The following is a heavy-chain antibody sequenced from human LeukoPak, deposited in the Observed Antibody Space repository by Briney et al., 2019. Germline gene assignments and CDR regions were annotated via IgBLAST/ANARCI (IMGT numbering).Heavy chain of an antibody. V-gene: IGHV1-69*13. Sequence: SVKVSCKASGGTFSSYAINWVRQAPGQGLEWMGGIIPIFATTNYAQKFQGRVTITADESTNTVYMELSSLRSEDTAVYYCARGMWEQQPAKYYYHYMDVWGKGTTVTISS. D-gene: IGHD6-13*01. CDR2: IIPIFATT. CDR3: ARGMWEQQPAKYYYHYMDV. J-gene: IGHJ6*03. CDR1: GGTFSSYA.